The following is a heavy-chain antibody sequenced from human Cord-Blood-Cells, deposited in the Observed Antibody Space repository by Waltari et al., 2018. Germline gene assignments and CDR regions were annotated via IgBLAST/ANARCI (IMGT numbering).Heavy chain of an antibody. J-gene: IGHJ4*02. Sequence: QLQLQESGPRLVKPSETLSLTCTVSGGSISSSSYYWGWIRQPPGKGLEWIGSIYYSGSTYYNPSLKSRVTISVDTSKNQFSLKLSSVTAADTAVYYCATRKVGSFDYWGQGTLVTVSS. CDR1: GGSISSSSYY. V-gene: IGHV4-39*01. CDR2: IYYSGST. D-gene: IGHD1-26*01. CDR3: ATRKVGSFDY.